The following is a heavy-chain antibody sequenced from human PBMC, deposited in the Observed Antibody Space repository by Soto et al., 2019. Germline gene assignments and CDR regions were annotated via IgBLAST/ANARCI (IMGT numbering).Heavy chain of an antibody. CDR1: GGSFSGYY. J-gene: IGHJ6*02. V-gene: IGHV4-34*01. CDR2: INRSGST. D-gene: IGHD5-18*01. CDR3: ARGRGYSYVYYYYGMDV. Sequence: PSETLSLTCAVYGGSFSGYYWSWIRQPPGKGLEWIGEINRSGSTNYNPSLKSRVTISVDTSKNQFSLKLSSVTAADTAVYYCARGRGYSYVYYYYGMDVWGQGTTVTVSS.